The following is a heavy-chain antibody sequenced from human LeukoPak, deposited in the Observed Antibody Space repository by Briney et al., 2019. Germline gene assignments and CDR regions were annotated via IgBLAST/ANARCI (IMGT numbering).Heavy chain of an antibody. CDR3: AKSHLAGYYDSSGYFDY. D-gene: IGHD3-22*01. Sequence: GGSLRLSCAASGFTFSSYAMSWVRQAPGKGLEWVSAISGSGGSTYYADSVKGRFTISRDNSKNTLYLQMNSLRAEDTAVYYCAKSHLAGYYDSSGYFDYWGQGTLVTVSS. CDR1: GFTFSSYA. J-gene: IGHJ4*02. V-gene: IGHV3-23*01. CDR2: ISGSGGST.